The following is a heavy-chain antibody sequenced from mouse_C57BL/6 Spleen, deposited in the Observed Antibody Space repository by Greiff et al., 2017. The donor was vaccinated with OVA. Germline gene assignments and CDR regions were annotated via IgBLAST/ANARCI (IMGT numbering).Heavy chain of an antibody. CDR1: GFTFSSYA. Sequence: EVQVVESGGGLVKPGGSLKLSCAASGFTFSSYAMSWVRQTPEKRLEWVATISDGGSYTYYPDNVQGRFTISRDNAKNNLYLQMSHLKSEDTAMYYCARDGITTVVDYAMDYWGQGTSVTVSS. V-gene: IGHV5-4*01. J-gene: IGHJ4*01. CDR2: ISDGGSYT. D-gene: IGHD1-1*01. CDR3: ARDGITTVVDYAMDY.